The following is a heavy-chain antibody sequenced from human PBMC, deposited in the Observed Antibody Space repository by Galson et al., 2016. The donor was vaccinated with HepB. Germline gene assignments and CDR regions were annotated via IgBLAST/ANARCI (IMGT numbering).Heavy chain of an antibody. CDR2: IYYSGST. CDR3: AALVSNWSQLDY. Sequence: TLSLTCTVSGGSISSGGYYWTWIRQHPGKGLEWIGYIYYSGSTNYNPSLTSRVTISIDKSRNQFSLRLTSVTAPDTSVYYCAALVSNWSQLDYWGQGMLVTFSS. D-gene: IGHD1-1*01. CDR1: GGSISSGGYY. V-gene: IGHV4-31*09. J-gene: IGHJ4*02.